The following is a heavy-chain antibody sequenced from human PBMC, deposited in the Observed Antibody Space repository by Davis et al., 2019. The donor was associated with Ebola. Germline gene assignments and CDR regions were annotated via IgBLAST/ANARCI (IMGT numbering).Heavy chain of an antibody. V-gene: IGHV3-30-3*01. CDR3: AREDDYTNSFI. J-gene: IGHJ3*02. Sequence: GESLKISCTASGLTFGDYAMNWVRRAPGKGLEWVAVISYDGSNKYYADSVKGRFTISRDNSKNTLYLQMNSLRAEDTAMYYCAREDDYTNSFIWGQGTMVTVSS. CDR1: GLTFGDYA. D-gene: IGHD4-11*01. CDR2: ISYDGSNK.